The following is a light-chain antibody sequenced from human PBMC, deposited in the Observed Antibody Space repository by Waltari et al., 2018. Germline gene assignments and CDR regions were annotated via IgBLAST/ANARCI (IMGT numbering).Light chain of an antibody. Sequence: EIVLTQSPGTLSLSPGERATLSCRSSQSVSRSLAWYQQKPGQGPRLLIYAASSRATGIPDRFSGSGSGTDFSLTISRLEPEDFAVYYCQKYVSLPATFGQGTKVEIK. J-gene: IGKJ1*01. V-gene: IGKV3-20*01. CDR3: QKYVSLPAT. CDR1: QSVSRS. CDR2: AAS.